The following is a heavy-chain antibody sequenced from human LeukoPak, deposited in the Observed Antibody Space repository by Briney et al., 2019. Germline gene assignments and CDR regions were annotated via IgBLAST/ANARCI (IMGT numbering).Heavy chain of an antibody. J-gene: IGHJ3*02. Sequence: ASVKVSCKASGYTFTSYDINWVRQATGQGLEWMGCINPNSGGTNYAQKFQGRVSMTSDTSISTAYMELSRLRSEDTAIYYCARIRDGYNDAYDIWGQGTVVTVPS. V-gene: IGHV1-2*02. CDR1: GYTFTSYD. CDR3: ARIRDGYNDAYDI. CDR2: INPNSGGT. D-gene: IGHD5-24*01.